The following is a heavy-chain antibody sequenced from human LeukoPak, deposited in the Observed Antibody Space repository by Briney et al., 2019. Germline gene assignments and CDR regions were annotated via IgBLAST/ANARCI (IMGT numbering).Heavy chain of an antibody. CDR1: GYTFTTYG. CDR3: ARKEVDSSVYFLNFDY. D-gene: IGHD3-22*01. Sequence: ASVKVSCKASGYTFTTYGISWVRQAPGQGLEWMGWISVYSGNTNYAQKLQGRVTMTTDTSTSTAYMELRSLRSDDTAVYYCARKEVDSSVYFLNFDYWGQGTMVTVSS. V-gene: IGHV1-18*01. J-gene: IGHJ4*02. CDR2: ISVYSGNT.